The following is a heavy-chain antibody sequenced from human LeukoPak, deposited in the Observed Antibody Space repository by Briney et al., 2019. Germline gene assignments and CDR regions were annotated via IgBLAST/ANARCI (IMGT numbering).Heavy chain of an antibody. CDR3: ARAFPYDILRIDYFDY. Sequence: PGGSLRLSCAASGFTFSSSAMSWVRQAPGKGLEWVSVIYSGGSTYYADSVKGRFTISRDNSKNTLYLQMNSLRAEDTAVYYCARAFPYDILRIDYFDYWGQGTLVTVSS. J-gene: IGHJ4*02. CDR1: GFTFSSSA. V-gene: IGHV3-66*01. CDR2: IYSGGST. D-gene: IGHD3-9*01.